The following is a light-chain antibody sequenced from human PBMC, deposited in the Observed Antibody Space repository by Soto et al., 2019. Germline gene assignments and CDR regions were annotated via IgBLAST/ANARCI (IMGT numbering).Light chain of an antibody. CDR1: SSDVGGYYY. Sequence: QSALTQPPSASGSPGQSVTISCTGTSSDVGGYYYVSWYQQHPGKAPKLMIYEVSKRPSRFPDRFSGSKSGNTTSLTVSGARAQDEDEYYYSSYAGTNTPYVFGTGTKLTVL. J-gene: IGLJ1*01. CDR3: SSYAGTNTPYV. V-gene: IGLV2-8*01. CDR2: EVS.